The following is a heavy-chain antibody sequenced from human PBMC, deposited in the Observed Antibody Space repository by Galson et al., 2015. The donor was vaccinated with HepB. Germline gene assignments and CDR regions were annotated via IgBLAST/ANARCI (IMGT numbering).Heavy chain of an antibody. J-gene: IGHJ4*02. V-gene: IGHV3-48*01. Sequence: SLRLSCAAAGFTLSNYNMNWVRQAPGKGLEWVSYIGHSVSNIYYADSGKGRFTISRDSAKNSLYLQMNSLRAEDTAVYYCARAQWLALDYGGQGILVTVSS. CDR3: ARAQWLALDY. D-gene: IGHD6-19*01. CDR1: GFTLSNYN. CDR2: IGHSVSNI.